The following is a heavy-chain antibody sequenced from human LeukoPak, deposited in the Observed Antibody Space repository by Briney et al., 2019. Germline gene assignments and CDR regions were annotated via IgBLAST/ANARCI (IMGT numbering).Heavy chain of an antibody. CDR2: INPNSGGT. J-gene: IGHJ2*01. CDR1: GYTFIGYY. V-gene: IGHV1-2*02. CDR3: ARDVTGDQSWFFDL. Sequence: VASVKVSCKASGYTFIGYYMHWVRQAPGQGLEWMGWINPNSGGTNYAQKFQGRVTMTRDTSISTAHMELSRLTSDDTAVYYCARDVTGDQSWFFDLWGRGTLVTVSS. D-gene: IGHD7-27*01.